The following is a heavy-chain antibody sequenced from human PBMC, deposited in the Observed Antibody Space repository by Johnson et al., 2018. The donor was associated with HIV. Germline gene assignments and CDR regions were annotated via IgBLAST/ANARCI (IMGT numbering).Heavy chain of an antibody. CDR3: ARERGYRSALWKLSEAAFDL. CDR2: ISHDGINK. V-gene: IGHV3-30-3*01. CDR1: GFTFSNYA. J-gene: IGHJ3*01. Sequence: VQLVESGGGVVQPGRSLRLSCAASGFTFSNYAMHWVRQAPGKGLEWVTLISHDGINKYYAASVKGRFTISKDNSKSTLYVQMNRLTVDDTAVYYCARERGYRSALWKLSEAAFDLWGQGTMVTVSS. D-gene: IGHD6-19*01.